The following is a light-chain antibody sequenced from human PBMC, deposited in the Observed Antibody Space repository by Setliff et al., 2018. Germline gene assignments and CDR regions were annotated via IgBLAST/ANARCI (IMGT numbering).Light chain of an antibody. CDR3: SSYTSSSTLL. V-gene: IGLV2-14*03. Sequence: QSVLTQPASVSGSPGQSITTSCTGTSSDVGGYNYVSWYQQHPGKAPKLMIYDVSNRPSGVSNRFSGSKSGNTASLTISGLQAEDEADYYCSSYTSSSTLLFGGGTKVTVL. J-gene: IGLJ2*01. CDR2: DVS. CDR1: SSDVGGYNY.